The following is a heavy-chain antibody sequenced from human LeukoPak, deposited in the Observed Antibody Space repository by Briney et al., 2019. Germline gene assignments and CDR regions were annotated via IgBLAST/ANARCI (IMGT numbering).Heavy chain of an antibody. CDR3: AREPPGY. Sequence: SQTLSLXCTVPGGSDTSGNYYWNWSRQPAGKGLEWIGRIYTNGGASYNPSLKSRVTISIDASKNQFSLKLSSVIAADTAVYYCAREPPGYWGQGILVTVSS. J-gene: IGHJ4*02. V-gene: IGHV4-61*02. CDR1: GGSDTSGNYY. CDR2: IYTNGGA.